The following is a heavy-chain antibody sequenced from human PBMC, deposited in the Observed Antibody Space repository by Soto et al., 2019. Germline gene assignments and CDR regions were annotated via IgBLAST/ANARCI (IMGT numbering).Heavy chain of an antibody. CDR2: IYYSGSA. J-gene: IGHJ5*02. CDR1: GGSISGDY. CDR3: ARRLGPRSRFDP. D-gene: IGHD3-16*01. Sequence: QMQLQESGPGLVKPSETLSLTCTVSGGSISGDYWTWIRQPPGKGLEWIGYIYYSGSAHYNPSLKSRVTISVDTSKKQFSLKLTSVTAADTAVYYCARRLGPRSRFDPWGQGTLVTVSS. V-gene: IGHV4-30-4*01.